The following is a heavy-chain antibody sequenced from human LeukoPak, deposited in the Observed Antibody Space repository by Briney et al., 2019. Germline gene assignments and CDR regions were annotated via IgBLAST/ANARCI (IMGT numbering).Heavy chain of an antibody. V-gene: IGHV3-15*01. D-gene: IGHD6-19*01. Sequence: KLGGSLRLSCAASGFTFSKAWMSWVRQAPGKGLEWVGHIKSKSDGGKADYGAPVKGRFTISRDDSKDTVHLQMNSLKSEDTAVYYCATGGSAWSFDYWGQGILVTVSS. CDR2: IKSKSDGGKA. J-gene: IGHJ4*02. CDR1: GFTFSKAW. CDR3: ATGGSAWSFDY.